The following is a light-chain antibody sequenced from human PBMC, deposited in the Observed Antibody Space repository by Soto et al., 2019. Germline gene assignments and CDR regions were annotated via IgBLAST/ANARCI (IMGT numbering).Light chain of an antibody. CDR3: SSYTSSSTLV. V-gene: IGLV2-14*01. CDR1: SSDIGGYNY. Sequence: QSVLTQPASVCGSPGQSIAISCTGASSDIGGYNYVSWYQQHPGKAPKLMIYEVSNRPSGVSDRFSGSKSGNTAFLTVSGLQAEDEADYYCSSYTSSSTLVFGSGTKVTVL. CDR2: EVS. J-gene: IGLJ1*01.